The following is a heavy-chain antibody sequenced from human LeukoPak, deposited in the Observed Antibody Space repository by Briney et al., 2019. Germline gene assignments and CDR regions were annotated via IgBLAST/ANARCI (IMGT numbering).Heavy chain of an antibody. CDR1: GFTVSSNY. CDR3: ARDKRVLSTLDY. D-gene: IGHD4/OR15-4a*01. CDR2: IYSGGST. Sequence: PGGSLRLSCAASGFTVSSNYMSWVRQAPGKGREWVSVIYSGGSTYYADSVKGRFTISRDNSKNTLYLQMNSLRAEDTAVYYCARDKRVLSTLDYWGQGTLVTVSS. V-gene: IGHV3-53*01. J-gene: IGHJ4*02.